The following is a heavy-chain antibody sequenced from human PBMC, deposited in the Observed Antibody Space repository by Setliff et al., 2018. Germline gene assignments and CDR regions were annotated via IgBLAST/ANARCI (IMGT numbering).Heavy chain of an antibody. CDR1: GFTFSSYG. D-gene: IGHD3-22*01. CDR2: IRYDGSNK. J-gene: IGHJ4*02. CDR3: AKEGGKTYYYDSSGVDFDY. V-gene: IGHV3-30*02. Sequence: PGGSLRLSCAASGFTFSSYGMHWVRQAPGKGLEWVAFIRYDGSNKYYADSVKGRFTISRDNSKNTLYLQMNSLRAEDTAVYYCAKEGGKTYYYDSSGVDFDYWGQGTLVTVSS.